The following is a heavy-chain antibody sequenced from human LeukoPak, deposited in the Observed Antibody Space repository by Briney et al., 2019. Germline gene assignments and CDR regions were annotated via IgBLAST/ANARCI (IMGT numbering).Heavy chain of an antibody. V-gene: IGHV3-43*02. Sequence: PGGSLRLSCAASGFNFDDNVMHLVRPPPGKSLEWVALISGDGLGTYYADSVKGRFVISRDNSADSLSLHMNSLRPEDTAFYFCTSLGPLDYWGQGTLVTVSS. CDR1: GFNFDDNV. CDR2: ISGDGLGT. CDR3: TSLGPLDY. J-gene: IGHJ4*02. D-gene: IGHD7-27*01.